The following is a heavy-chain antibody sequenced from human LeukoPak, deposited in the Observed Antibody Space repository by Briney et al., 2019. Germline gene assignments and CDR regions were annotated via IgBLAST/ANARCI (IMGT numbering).Heavy chain of an antibody. D-gene: IGHD3-3*01. CDR2: IWYDGGNK. V-gene: IGHV3-33*01. CDR3: ARRLSYSDY. CDR1: GFTFSSYG. Sequence: PGGSLRLSCAASGFTFSSYGMHWVRQAPGKGLEWVAVIWYDGGNKYYAYSMKGRFTISRDNSKKTLYLQMNSLTVEDTAVYYCARRLSYSDYWGQGTLVTVSS. J-gene: IGHJ4*02.